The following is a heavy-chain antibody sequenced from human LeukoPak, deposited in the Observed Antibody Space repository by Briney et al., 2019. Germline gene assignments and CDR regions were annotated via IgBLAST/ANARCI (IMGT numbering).Heavy chain of an antibody. Sequence: ASVKVSCKASGYTFTSYAMHWVRQAPGQSLEWMGWINAGNGNTRYSQNFQGRVTITRDTSATTAYMELSSLRSEDTAVYYCARGVVAATATFDYWGQGTLVTVSS. CDR3: ARGVVAATATFDY. J-gene: IGHJ4*02. V-gene: IGHV1-3*01. D-gene: IGHD2-15*01. CDR2: INAGNGNT. CDR1: GYTFTSYA.